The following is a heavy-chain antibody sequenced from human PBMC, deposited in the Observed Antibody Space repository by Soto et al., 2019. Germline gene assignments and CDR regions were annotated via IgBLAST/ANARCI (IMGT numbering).Heavy chain of an antibody. J-gene: IGHJ4*02. D-gene: IGHD6-19*01. CDR2: ISYDGSNK. CDR3: VAGQYFFDY. Sequence: LRLACAASGFSFSSYGMQWVRQAPGKGLEWVAVISYDGSNKYYADSVKDRFTISRDNSKKTLYLQMNSLRADDTAVYYCVAGQYFFDYCGQGTLVTVSS. CDR1: GFSFSSYG. V-gene: IGHV3-30*03.